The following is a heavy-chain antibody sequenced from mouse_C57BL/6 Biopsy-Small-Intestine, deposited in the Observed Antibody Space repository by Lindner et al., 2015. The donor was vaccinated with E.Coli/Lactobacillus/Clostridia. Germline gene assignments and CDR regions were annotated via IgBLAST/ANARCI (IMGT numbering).Heavy chain of an antibody. Sequence: VQLQESGPELVKPGASVKMSCKASGYSFTGYNMHWVKQSHGKSLEWIGYIDPYNGATSYNQKFKGKATLTVDKSSSTAYMQLNSLTSEDSAVYYCAREVYGNHFDYWGQGTTLTVSS. D-gene: IGHD2-1*01. CDR2: IDPYNGAT. J-gene: IGHJ2*01. V-gene: IGHV1S135*01. CDR1: GYSFTGYN. CDR3: AREVYGNHFDY.